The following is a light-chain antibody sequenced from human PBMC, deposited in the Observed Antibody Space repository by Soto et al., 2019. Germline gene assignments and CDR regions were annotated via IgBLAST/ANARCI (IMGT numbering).Light chain of an antibody. CDR2: EDT. J-gene: IGLJ2*01. V-gene: IGLV3-1*01. Sequence: SYELTQPPSVSVSPGQTASITCSGDKLGDKYACWYQQKPGQSPVLVIYEDTKRPSGIPERFSGSNSGNTATLTISGTQAMDEADYSGPTWDSSTHVVFGGGTKLTVL. CDR1: KLGDKY. CDR3: PTWDSSTHVV.